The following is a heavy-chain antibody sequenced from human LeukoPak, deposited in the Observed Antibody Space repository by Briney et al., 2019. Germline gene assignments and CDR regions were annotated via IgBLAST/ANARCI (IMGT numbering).Heavy chain of an antibody. CDR1: GFTFRSYE. J-gene: IGHJ5*02. V-gene: IGHV3-48*03. D-gene: IGHD6-19*01. CDR3: VRDHSGWSLDP. CDR2: ISERGRTI. Sequence: GGSLRLSCAASGFTFRSYEMNWARQAPGKGLEWVSYISERGRTIKYVDSVKGRFTISRDNAKNSLYLQMNSLRAEDTAVYYCVRDHSGWSLDPWGQGTLVTVSS.